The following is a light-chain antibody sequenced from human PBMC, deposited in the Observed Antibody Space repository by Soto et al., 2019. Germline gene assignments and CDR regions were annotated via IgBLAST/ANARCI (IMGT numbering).Light chain of an antibody. CDR3: SSYISSSTSVV. J-gene: IGLJ2*01. CDR2: DVS. V-gene: IGLV2-14*01. Sequence: QSALTQPASVSGPPRQSSTISCTGTSSDVGGYNYVSWYQQHPGKAPKLMIYDVSNRPSGVSNRFSGSKSGNTASLTISGLQAEDEADYYCSSYISSSTSVVFGGGTKLTVL. CDR1: SSDVGGYNY.